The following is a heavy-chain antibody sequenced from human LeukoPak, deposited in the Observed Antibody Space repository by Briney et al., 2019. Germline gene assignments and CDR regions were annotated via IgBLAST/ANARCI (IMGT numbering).Heavy chain of an antibody. J-gene: IGHJ4*02. D-gene: IGHD2-21*02. CDR2: TRNKANSYTT. V-gene: IGHV3-72*01. CDR3: AKGPGPYCGGDCYSPGY. CDR1: GFTFSDHY. Sequence: GSLRLSCAASGFTFSDHYMDWVRQAPGKGLEWVGRTRNKANSYTTEYAASVMGRFTISRDDSKNSLFLQMNSLKIEDTAVYYCAKGPGPYCGGDCYSPGYWGQGTLDTVPS.